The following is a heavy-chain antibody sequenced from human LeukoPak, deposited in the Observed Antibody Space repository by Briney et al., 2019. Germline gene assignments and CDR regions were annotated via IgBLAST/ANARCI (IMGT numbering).Heavy chain of an antibody. CDR3: ARRTLTGLPYYYYYYYMDV. J-gene: IGHJ6*03. V-gene: IGHV1-8*01. CDR1: GYTFTSYD. D-gene: IGHD3-9*01. CDR2: MNPNSGNT. Sequence: GASVKVSCKASGYTFTSYDINWVRQATGQGLEWMGWMNPNSGNTGYAQKFQGRVTMTRNTSISTAYMELSSLRSEDTAVYYCARRTLTGLPYYYYYYYMDVWGKGTTVTISS.